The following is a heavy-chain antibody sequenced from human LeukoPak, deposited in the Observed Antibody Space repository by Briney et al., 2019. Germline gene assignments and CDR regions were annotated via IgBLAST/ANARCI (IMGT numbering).Heavy chain of an antibody. V-gene: IGHV4-61*05. CDR3: ARAQSSYYFDY. Sequence: SETLSLTCTVSGGSISSSSYYWGWIRQPPGKGLEWIGYIYYSGSTNYNPSLKSRVTISVDTSKNQFSLKLSSVTAADTAVYYCARAQSSYYFDYWGQGTLVTVSS. J-gene: IGHJ4*02. CDR2: IYYSGST. CDR1: GGSISSSSYY.